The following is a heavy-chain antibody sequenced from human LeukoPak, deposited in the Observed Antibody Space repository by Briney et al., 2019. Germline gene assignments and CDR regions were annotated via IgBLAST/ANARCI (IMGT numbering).Heavy chain of an antibody. CDR3: ARGPYYYESSGSFDY. CDR1: GGSISSYY. V-gene: IGHV4-59*01. CDR2: IYYSGST. J-gene: IGHJ4*02. Sequence: SETLSLTCTVSGGSISSYYWSWIRQPPGKGLEWIGYIYYSGSTNYNPSLKSRVTISVDTSKNQFSLKLSSVTAADTGVYYCARGPYYYESSGSFDYWGQGTLVTVSS. D-gene: IGHD3-22*01.